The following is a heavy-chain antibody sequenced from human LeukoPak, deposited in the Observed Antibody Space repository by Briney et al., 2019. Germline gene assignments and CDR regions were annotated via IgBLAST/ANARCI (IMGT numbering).Heavy chain of an antibody. CDR1: GGTFSSYA. Sequence: ASVKVSCKASGGTFSSYAISWVRQAPGQGLEWMGWISAYNGNTNYAQKLQGRVTMTTDTSTSTAYMELRSLRSDDTAVYYCARDGVVPAAPYYYYGMDVWGKGTTVTVSS. CDR2: ISAYNGNT. V-gene: IGHV1-18*01. D-gene: IGHD2-2*01. J-gene: IGHJ6*04. CDR3: ARDGVVPAAPYYYYGMDV.